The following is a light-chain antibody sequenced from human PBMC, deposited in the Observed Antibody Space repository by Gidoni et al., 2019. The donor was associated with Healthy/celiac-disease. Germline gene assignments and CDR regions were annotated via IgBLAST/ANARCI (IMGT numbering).Light chain of an antibody. J-gene: IGLJ2*01. CDR1: KLGDKY. V-gene: IGLV3-1*01. Sequence: SYELTQPPSVSVSPGQTASITCSGDKLGDKYACWYQQKPCQSPVLVIYQDSKRPSGIPERFSGSNSGNTATLTISGTQAMDEADYYCQAWDSSTASVVFGGGTKLTVL. CDR2: QDS. CDR3: QAWDSSTASVV.